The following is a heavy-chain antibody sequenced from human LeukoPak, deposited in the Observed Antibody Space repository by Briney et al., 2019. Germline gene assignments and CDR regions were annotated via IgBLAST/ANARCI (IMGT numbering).Heavy chain of an antibody. J-gene: IGHJ6*03. CDR3: ARHIGGGIEDMDV. V-gene: IGHV4-59*08. D-gene: IGHD3-16*02. CDR2: IYVTGT. CDR1: GGSIGTYY. Sequence: SETLSLTCTVSGGSIGTYYWSWIRQSPGKGLEWIGYIYVTGTRYNPYLQSRVTISVDRFRNQCFLKMSSVTAADTAVYYCARHIGGGIEDMDVWGKGTKVIVSS.